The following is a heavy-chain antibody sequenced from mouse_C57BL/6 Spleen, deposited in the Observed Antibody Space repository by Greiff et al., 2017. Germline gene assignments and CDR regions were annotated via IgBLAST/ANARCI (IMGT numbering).Heavy chain of an antibody. CDR2: INPNNGGT. CDR3: ARSGSVYYRDYYAMDY. D-gene: IGHD1-1*01. V-gene: IGHV1-26*01. Sequence: VQLQQSGPELVKPGASVKISCKASGYTFTDYYMNWVKQSHGKSLEWIGDINPNNGGTSYNQKFKGKATLTVDKSSSTAYMELRSLTSEDSAVYYCARSGSVYYRDYYAMDYWGQGTSVTVSS. J-gene: IGHJ4*01. CDR1: GYTFTDYY.